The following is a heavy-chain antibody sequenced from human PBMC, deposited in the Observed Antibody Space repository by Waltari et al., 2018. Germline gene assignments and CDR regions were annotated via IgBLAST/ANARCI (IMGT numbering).Heavy chain of an antibody. D-gene: IGHD3-3*01. V-gene: IGHV3-7*01. J-gene: IGHJ3*02. CDR1: GFTFSSYW. Sequence: EVQLVESGGGLVQPGGALRLSCAPSGFTFSSYWMIWVRQAPGKGLEWVANIKQDGGEKYYVDSVKGRFTISRDNAKNSLYLQMNSLRAEDTAVYYCARLGNDFWSGPDAFDIWGQGTMVTVSS. CDR2: IKQDGGEK. CDR3: ARLGNDFWSGPDAFDI.